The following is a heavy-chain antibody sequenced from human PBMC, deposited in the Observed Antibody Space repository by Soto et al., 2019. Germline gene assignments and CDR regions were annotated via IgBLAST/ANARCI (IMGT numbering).Heavy chain of an antibody. Sequence: QVQVVESGGGVVQPGRSLRLSCAASGFTFRNHAMHWVRQAPGKGLEWVTQIWSDGSNKYYADSVKGRFTISRDNSKNTMYLQMNSLRAEDMAVYYCAREGQQLTPYGMDVWGQGTTVTVSS. J-gene: IGHJ6*02. CDR2: IWSDGSNK. V-gene: IGHV3-33*01. CDR1: GFTFRNHA. D-gene: IGHD6-13*01. CDR3: AREGQQLTPYGMDV.